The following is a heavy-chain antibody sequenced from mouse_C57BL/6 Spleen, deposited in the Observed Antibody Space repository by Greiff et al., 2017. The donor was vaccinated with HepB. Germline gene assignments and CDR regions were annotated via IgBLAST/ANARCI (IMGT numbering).Heavy chain of an antibody. CDR3: TYHYGCSDFDY. V-gene: IGHV6-3*01. Sequence: EVMLVESGGGLVQPGGSMKLSCVASGFTFSNYWMNWVRQSPEKGLEWVGQIRLKSDNHAIHYAESVKGRFTISRDDSKSSVYLQMNNLRAEDSGIYYCTYHYGCSDFDYWGQGTTLTVSS. CDR2: IRLKSDNHAI. D-gene: IGHD1-1*01. CDR1: GFTFSNYW. J-gene: IGHJ2*01.